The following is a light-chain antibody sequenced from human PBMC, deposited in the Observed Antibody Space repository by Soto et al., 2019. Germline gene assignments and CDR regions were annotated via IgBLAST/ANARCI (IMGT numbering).Light chain of an antibody. V-gene: IGKV1-5*03. Sequence: DIQMTQSPSTLSASVGDRVTITCRASQSISSWLAWYQQKPGKAPKLLIYKAYSLESGVPSRFSGSGSGTEFTLTISSLQPDDFATYYCQQYNSCSSGYTFGQGTKLE. CDR2: KAY. J-gene: IGKJ2*01. CDR1: QSISSW. CDR3: QQYNSCSSGYT.